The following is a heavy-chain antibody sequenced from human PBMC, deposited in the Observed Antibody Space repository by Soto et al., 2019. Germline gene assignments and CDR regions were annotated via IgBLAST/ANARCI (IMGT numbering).Heavy chain of an antibody. CDR3: AKNQGVELVPLATVDWFDP. V-gene: IGHV4-30-2*01. Sequence: SEALSLTCAVSVGSISSCGYSWSWIRQPPGKGLEWIGYIYHSGSTYYNPSLKSRVTISVDRSKNQFSLKLSSVTAEDTAVYHCAKNQGVELVPLATVDWFDPWGQGSVVTVSS. J-gene: IGHJ5*02. CDR1: VGSISSCGYS. CDR2: IYHSGST. D-gene: IGHD1-26*01.